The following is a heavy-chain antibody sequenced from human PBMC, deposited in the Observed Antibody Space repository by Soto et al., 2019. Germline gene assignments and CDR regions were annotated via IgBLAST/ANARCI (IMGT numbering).Heavy chain of an antibody. CDR2: IYYSGST. J-gene: IGHJ6*02. Sequence: KPSETLSLTCTVSGGSISSGDYYWSWIRQPPGKGLEWIGYIYYSGSTYYNPSLKSRVTISVDTSKNQFSLKLSSVTAADTAVYYCARDGRYFDRLFRLGHADYYYYGMDVWGQGTTVTVSS. D-gene: IGHD3-9*01. CDR3: ARDGRYFDRLFRLGHADYYYYGMDV. CDR1: GGSISSGDYY. V-gene: IGHV4-30-4*01.